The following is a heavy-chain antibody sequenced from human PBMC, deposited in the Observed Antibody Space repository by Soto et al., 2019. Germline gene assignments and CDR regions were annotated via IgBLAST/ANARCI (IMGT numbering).Heavy chain of an antibody. CDR2: IGDGGSDT. CDR1: GFIVSNYA. Sequence: GGSLRLSCAASGFIVSNYAMTWVRQAPGKGLEWVSSIGDGGSDTYYADHVKGRFTISRDNSKNTLYLQMSSLRVEDTAIYYCAKDRMSRNSVWDPFDVWGKGTMVTVSS. J-gene: IGHJ3*01. CDR3: AKDRMSRNSVWDPFDV. V-gene: IGHV3-23*01. D-gene: IGHD2-15*01.